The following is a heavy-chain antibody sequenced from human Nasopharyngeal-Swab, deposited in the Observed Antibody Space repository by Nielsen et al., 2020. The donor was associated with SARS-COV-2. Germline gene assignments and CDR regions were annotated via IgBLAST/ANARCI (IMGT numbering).Heavy chain of an antibody. V-gene: IGHV3-15*01. CDR3: PPDGMVRVS. D-gene: IGHD3-10*01. J-gene: IGHJ5*02. CDR2: IKSKTDGGTT. Sequence: WIRQPPGKGLEWVGRIKSKTDGGTTDYAAPVKGRFTISRDDSKNTLYLQMNSLKTEDTAVESCPPDGMVRVSWGQGTLVTVSS.